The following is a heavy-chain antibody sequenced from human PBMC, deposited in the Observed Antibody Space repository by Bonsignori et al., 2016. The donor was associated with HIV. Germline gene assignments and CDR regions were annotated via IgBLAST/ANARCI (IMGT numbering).Heavy chain of an antibody. CDR3: ATSGSPTQPIDS. V-gene: IGHV1-46*03. Sequence: WVRQAPGQGLEWMAIINPSGRGTTYAQKFQGRLTLTRVTSTSTVYMQLSSLRSADTAVYHCATSGSPTQPIDSWGLGTLVTVSS. D-gene: IGHD3-10*01. CDR2: INPSGRGT. J-gene: IGHJ4*02.